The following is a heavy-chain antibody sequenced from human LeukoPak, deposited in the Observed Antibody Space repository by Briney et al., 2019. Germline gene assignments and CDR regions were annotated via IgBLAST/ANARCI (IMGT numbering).Heavy chain of an antibody. CDR3: ARADFRGSSWDYAY. CDR1: GFSLSIYW. J-gene: IGHJ4*02. Sequence: PGGSLRLSCVASGFSLSIYWMGWVRQAPGKGLEWMANIKEDGSETYYVDSVKGRFTISRDNAKNSLYLQVNSLRADDTAAYYCARADFRGSSWDYAYWGQGALVTVSS. CDR2: IKEDGSET. D-gene: IGHD6-13*01. V-gene: IGHV3-7*04.